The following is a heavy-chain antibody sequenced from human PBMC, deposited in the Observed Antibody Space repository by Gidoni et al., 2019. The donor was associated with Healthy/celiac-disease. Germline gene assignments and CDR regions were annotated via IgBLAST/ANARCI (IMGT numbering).Heavy chain of an antibody. D-gene: IGHD2-15*01. CDR2: INHSGST. CDR1: GGSFSGYY. Sequence: QVQLQQWGAGLLKPSETLSLTCAVYGGSFSGYYWSWIRQPPGKGLEWIGEINHSGSTNYNPSLKSRVTISVDTSKNQFSLKLSSVTAADTAVYYCARGTTLEVVAARNYFDYWGQGTLVTVSS. J-gene: IGHJ4*02. CDR3: ARGTTLEVVAARNYFDY. V-gene: IGHV4-34*01.